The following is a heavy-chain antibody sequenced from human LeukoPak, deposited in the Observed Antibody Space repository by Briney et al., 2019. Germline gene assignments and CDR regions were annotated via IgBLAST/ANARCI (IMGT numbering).Heavy chain of an antibody. CDR1: GYTFTGYY. V-gene: IGHV1-2*02. Sequence: GASVKVSCKASGYTFTGYYMHWVRQAPGQGLEWMGWINPNSGGTNYAQKFQGRVTMTRDTSISTAYMELSRLRSDDTAVYYCARAPLGMATAIRPWFDPWGQGTLVTVSS. J-gene: IGHJ5*02. CDR2: INPNSGGT. CDR3: ARAPLGMATAIRPWFDP. D-gene: IGHD2-21*02.